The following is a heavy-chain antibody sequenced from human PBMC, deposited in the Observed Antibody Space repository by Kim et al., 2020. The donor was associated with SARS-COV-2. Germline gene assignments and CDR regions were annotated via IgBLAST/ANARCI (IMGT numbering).Heavy chain of an antibody. Sequence: SETLSLTCTVSGGSISSGDYYWSWIRQPPGKGLEWIGYIYYSGSTYYNPSLKSRVTISVDTSKNQFSLKLSSVTAADTAVYYCARVRRVQGVNFDYWGQGTLVTVSS. J-gene: IGHJ4*02. CDR3: ARVRRVQGVNFDY. CDR2: IYYSGST. V-gene: IGHV4-30-4*01. D-gene: IGHD3-10*01. CDR1: GGSISSGDYY.